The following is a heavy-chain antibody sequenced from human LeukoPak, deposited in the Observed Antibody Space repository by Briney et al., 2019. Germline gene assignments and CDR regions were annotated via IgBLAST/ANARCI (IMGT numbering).Heavy chain of an antibody. CDR2: INHSGGT. Sequence: KTSETLSLTCAVYGGSFSGYYWSWIRQPPGKGLEWIGEINHSGGTNYNPSLKSRVTISVDTSKNQFSLKLSSVTAADTAVYYCAIRGSSGWYYFDYWGQGTLVTVSS. CDR1: GGSFSGYY. V-gene: IGHV4-34*01. CDR3: AIRGSSGWYYFDY. J-gene: IGHJ4*02. D-gene: IGHD6-19*01.